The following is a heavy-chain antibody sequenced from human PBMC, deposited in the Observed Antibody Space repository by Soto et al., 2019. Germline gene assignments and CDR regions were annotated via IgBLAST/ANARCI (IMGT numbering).Heavy chain of an antibody. Sequence: AVKVSCKASGGTFSSYAISWVRQAPGQGLEWMGGIIPIFGTANYAQKFQGRVTITADKSTSTAYMELSSLRSEDTAVYYCARSDILTGYYGYYYYGMDVWGQGTTVTVSS. CDR3: ARSDILTGYYGYYYYGMDV. D-gene: IGHD3-9*01. V-gene: IGHV1-69*06. J-gene: IGHJ6*02. CDR1: GGTFSSYA. CDR2: IIPIFGTA.